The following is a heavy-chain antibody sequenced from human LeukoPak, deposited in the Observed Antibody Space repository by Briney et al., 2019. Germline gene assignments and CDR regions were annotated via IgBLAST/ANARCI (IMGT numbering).Heavy chain of an antibody. D-gene: IGHD1-1*01. CDR3: ATWRTAKTGFDY. J-gene: IGHJ4*02. CDR1: GGSLSNNNYY. Sequence: PSETLSLTCTVSGGSLSNNNYYWAWIRQPPGKGLECIGSIYYSGNPYYNPSLKSRVTISVDTSKNQFSLRLSSVTAADTAVYYCATWRTAKTGFDYWGQGTLVTVSS. CDR2: IYYSGNP. V-gene: IGHV4-39*01.